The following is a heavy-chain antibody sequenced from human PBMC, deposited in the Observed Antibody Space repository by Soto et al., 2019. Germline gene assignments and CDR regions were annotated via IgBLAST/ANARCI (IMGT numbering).Heavy chain of an antibody. CDR1: GGTFSSYA. CDR2: IIPIFGTA. Sequence: QVQLVQSGAEVKKPGSSVKVSCKASGGTFSSYAISWVRQAPGQGLEWMGGIIPIFGTANYAQKFQGRVTITADESTSTAYMELSSLRSEDTAVYYCASYQRRGKGGSYYKEPGYYYYGMDVWGQGTTVTVSS. D-gene: IGHD1-26*01. J-gene: IGHJ6*02. V-gene: IGHV1-69*01. CDR3: ASYQRRGKGGSYYKEPGYYYYGMDV.